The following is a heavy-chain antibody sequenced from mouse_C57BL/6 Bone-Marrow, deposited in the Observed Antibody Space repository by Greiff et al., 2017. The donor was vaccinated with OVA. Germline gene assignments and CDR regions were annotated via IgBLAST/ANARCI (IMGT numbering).Heavy chain of an antibody. CDR1: GYTFTSYW. CDR3: VRGVYGPSWFAY. Sequence: VQLQQPGAELVRPGSSVKLSCKASGYTFTSYWMHWVKQRPIQGLEWIGNIDPSDSETHYNQKFKDKATLTVDKSSSTAYMQLSSLTSEDSAVYYCVRGVYGPSWFAYWGQGTLVTVSA. J-gene: IGHJ3*01. CDR2: IDPSDSET. D-gene: IGHD1-1*01. V-gene: IGHV1-52*01.